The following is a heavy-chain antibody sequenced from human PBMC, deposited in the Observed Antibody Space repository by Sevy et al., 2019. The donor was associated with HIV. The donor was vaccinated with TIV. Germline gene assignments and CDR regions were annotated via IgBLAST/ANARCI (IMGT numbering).Heavy chain of an antibody. J-gene: IGHJ4*02. CDR2: ISSGTTYT. CDR3: ARDRRNYGGQYFDY. Sequence: GGSLRLSCAVSGFTFSDYYMSWIRQAPGKGLEWVSYISSGTTYTFYADSVKGRFTISRDNAQNSLFLQMNSLRAEDTAVYYCARDRRNYGGQYFDYWGQGTLVTVSS. V-gene: IGHV3-11*06. CDR1: GFTFSDYY. D-gene: IGHD3-10*01.